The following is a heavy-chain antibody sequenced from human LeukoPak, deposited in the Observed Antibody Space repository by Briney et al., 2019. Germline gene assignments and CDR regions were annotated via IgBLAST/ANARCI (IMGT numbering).Heavy chain of an antibody. CDR1: GGSISSGGYY. J-gene: IGHJ4*02. CDR2: INHSGST. V-gene: IGHV4-34*01. Sequence: PSETLSLTCAVSGGSISSGGYYWSWIRQPPGKGLEWIGEINHSGSTNYNPSLKSRVTISVDTSKNQFSLKLSSVTAADTAVYYCARGRWLQLGPDYWGQGTLVTVSS. CDR3: ARGRWLQLGPDY. D-gene: IGHD5-24*01.